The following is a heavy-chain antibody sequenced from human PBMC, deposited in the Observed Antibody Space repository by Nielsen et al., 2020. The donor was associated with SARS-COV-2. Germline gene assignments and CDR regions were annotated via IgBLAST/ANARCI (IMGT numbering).Heavy chain of an antibody. V-gene: IGHV1-46*01. CDR1: GYTFTNNY. CDR3: ARADISGTTGDY. D-gene: IGHD1-14*01. J-gene: IGHJ4*02. CDR2: INPSDGGT. Sequence: ASVKVSCKASGYTFTNNYMHWVRQAPGQGLEWMGLINPSDGGTTYAQKFQGRVTMTRDTSTSTVYMELSSLRSDDTAVYYCARADISGTTGDYWGQGTLVTVSS.